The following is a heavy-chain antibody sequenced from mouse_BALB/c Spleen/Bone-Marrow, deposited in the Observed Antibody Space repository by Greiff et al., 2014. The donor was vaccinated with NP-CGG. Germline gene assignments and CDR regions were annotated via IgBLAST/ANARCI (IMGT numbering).Heavy chain of an antibody. J-gene: IGHJ4*01. D-gene: IGHD6-2*01. CDR2: IYPGNVNT. Sequence: VQLQQSGPELVKPGASVRISCKASGYTFTSYYIHRVKQRPGQGLEWIGWIYPGNVNTKYNEKFKGKATLTADKSSSTAYMQLSSLTSEDSAVYFCARSLSRYAMDYWGQGTSVTVSS. V-gene: IGHV1S56*01. CDR3: ARSLSRYAMDY. CDR1: GYTFTSYY.